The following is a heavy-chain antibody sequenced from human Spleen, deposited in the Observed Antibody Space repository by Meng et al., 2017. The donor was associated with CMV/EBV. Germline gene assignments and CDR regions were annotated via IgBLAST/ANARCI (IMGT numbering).Heavy chain of an antibody. CDR3: ARPQESPRM. J-gene: IGHJ6*02. CDR2: TRNKPNSYTT. Sequence: GGSLRLSCAASGFTFSDHYMDWVRQAPGKGLEWVGRTRNKPNSYTTEYAASVKGRFTISRDDSKNSLYLQMNSLRAEDTAVYYCARPQESPRMWGQGTAVTVSS. V-gene: IGHV3-72*01. CDR1: GFTFSDHY.